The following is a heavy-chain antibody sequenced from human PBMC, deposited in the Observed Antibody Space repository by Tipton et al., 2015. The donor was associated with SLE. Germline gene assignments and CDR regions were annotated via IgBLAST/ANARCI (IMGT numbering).Heavy chain of an antibody. CDR2: ISYDGSNK. J-gene: IGHJ4*02. D-gene: IGHD3-10*01. CDR1: GFTFSSHA. Sequence: SLRLSCAASGFTFSSHAMHWVRQAPGKGLEWVAFISYDGSNKYYADSVKGRFTISRDNSKNTLYLQMNSLRAEDTAVYYCASYLYYGSGSLFYWGQGTLVTVSS. CDR3: ASYLYYGSGSLFY. V-gene: IGHV3-30*04.